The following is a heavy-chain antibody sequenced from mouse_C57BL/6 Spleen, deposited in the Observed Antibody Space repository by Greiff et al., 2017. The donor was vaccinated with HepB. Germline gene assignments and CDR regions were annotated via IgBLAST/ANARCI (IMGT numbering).Heavy chain of an antibody. CDR3: ARSNPPPGYSLAY. CDR2: INPNNGGT. Sequence: EVQLQQSGPELVKPGASVKIPCKASGYTFTDYNMDWVKQSHGKSLEWIGDINPNNGGTIYNQKFKGKATLTVDKSSSTAYMELRSLTSEDTAVYYCARSNPPPGYSLAYWGQGTLVTVSA. V-gene: IGHV1-18*01. CDR1: GYTFTDYN. D-gene: IGHD2-3*01. J-gene: IGHJ3*01.